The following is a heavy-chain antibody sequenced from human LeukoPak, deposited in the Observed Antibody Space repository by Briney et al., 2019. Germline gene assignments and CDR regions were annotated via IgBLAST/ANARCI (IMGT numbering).Heavy chain of an antibody. J-gene: IGHJ4*02. Sequence: SVKVSCKASGGTFSSYAISWVRQAPGQGLEWMGGIIPIFGTANYAQKFQGRVTITADESTSTAYMELSSLRSEDTAVYYCASYYYGSSGYDYYFDYWGQGTLVTVSS. D-gene: IGHD3-22*01. V-gene: IGHV1-69*01. CDR3: ASYYYGSSGYDYYFDY. CDR2: IIPIFGTA. CDR1: GGTFSSYA.